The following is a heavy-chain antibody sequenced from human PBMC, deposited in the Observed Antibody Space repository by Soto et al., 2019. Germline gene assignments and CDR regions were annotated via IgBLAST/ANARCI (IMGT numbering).Heavy chain of an antibody. J-gene: IGHJ3*02. Sequence: WGSLRLSCAAPGFTFISYAISLCRQSPVKWREWVSAISGSGGSTYYADSVKGRFTISRDNSKNTLYLQMNSLRAEDTAVYYCAITPPYYYDSSGYYAFDIWGQGTMVTVSS. CDR1: GFTFISYA. CDR2: ISGSGGST. V-gene: IGHV3-23*01. CDR3: AITPPYYYDSSGYYAFDI. D-gene: IGHD3-22*01.